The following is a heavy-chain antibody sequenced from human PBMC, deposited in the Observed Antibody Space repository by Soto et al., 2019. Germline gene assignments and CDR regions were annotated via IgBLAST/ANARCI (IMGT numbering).Heavy chain of an antibody. V-gene: IGHV3-23*01. D-gene: IGHD3-22*01. CDR3: AKDTYYYDRSGYYTYDY. Sequence: GGSLRFSCAASGFTFSSYAMSWVRQAPGKGLEWVSAISGSGGSTYYADSVKGRFTISRDNSKNTLDLQMNSLRAEDTAVYYCAKDTYYYDRSGYYTYDYWGQGTQVTVSS. CDR1: GFTFSSYA. CDR2: ISGSGGST. J-gene: IGHJ4*02.